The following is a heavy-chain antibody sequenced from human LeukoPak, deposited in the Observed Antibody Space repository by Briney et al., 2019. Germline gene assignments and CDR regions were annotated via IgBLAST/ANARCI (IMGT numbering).Heavy chain of an antibody. V-gene: IGHV4-59*11. CDR3: ARGDPAWDYDTSSYYPDAFDI. CDR2: IYYSGST. Sequence: SETLSLTCTVSGGSITSHYCNWIRQPPGKGLEWIGYIYYSGSTNYNPSLESRVTISVDTSKNQFSLKLRSVTAAEAAVYYCARGDPAWDYDTSSYYPDAFDIWGQGTMVTVSS. J-gene: IGHJ3*02. D-gene: IGHD3-22*01. CDR1: GGSITSHY.